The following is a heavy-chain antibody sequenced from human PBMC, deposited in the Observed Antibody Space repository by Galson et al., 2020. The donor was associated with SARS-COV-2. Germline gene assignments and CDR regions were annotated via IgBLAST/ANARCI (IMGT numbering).Heavy chain of an antibody. CDR1: GGSIGTSNW. V-gene: IGHV4-4*02. D-gene: IGHD3-9*01. J-gene: IGHJ3*02. CDR2: IFDSGST. Sequence: SETLSLTCAVSGGSIGTSNWWSWVRQPLGKGLEWIGEIFDSGSTNYNPSFKSRVTISVDKSKSQISLKLSSVTAADTAVYYCAREIFIGGGGAFDIWGHGTMVTVSP. CDR3: AREIFIGGGGAFDI.